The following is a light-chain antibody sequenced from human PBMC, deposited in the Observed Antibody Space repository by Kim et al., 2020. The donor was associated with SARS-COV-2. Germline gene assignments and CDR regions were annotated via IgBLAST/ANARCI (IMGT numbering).Light chain of an antibody. V-gene: IGLV3-19*01. J-gene: IGLJ2*01. CDR3: NSRDSSGNHLGVV. CDR1: SLRSYY. Sequence: GQTVRITCPGDSLRSYYASWYQQKPRQAPVLVIYGKNNRPSGIPDRFAGSSSGNTASLTITGAQAEEEADYYCNSRDSSGNHLGVVFGGGTQLTVL. CDR2: GKN.